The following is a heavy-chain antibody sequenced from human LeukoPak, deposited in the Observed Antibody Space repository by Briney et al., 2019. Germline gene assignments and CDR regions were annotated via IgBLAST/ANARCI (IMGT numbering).Heavy chain of an antibody. J-gene: IGHJ4*02. D-gene: IGHD3-10*01. Sequence: SQTLSLTCAVSGGSISSGDYSWSWIRQPPGKGLEWIGYFYHGGNTYYNPSLKSRVTISVDRSNNQFSLRLTSVTAADTAVYYCARAPGHYGAGIPYFDYWGQGTLVTVSS. CDR3: ARAPGHYGAGIPYFDY. V-gene: IGHV4-30-2*01. CDR2: FYHGGNT. CDR1: GGSISSGDYS.